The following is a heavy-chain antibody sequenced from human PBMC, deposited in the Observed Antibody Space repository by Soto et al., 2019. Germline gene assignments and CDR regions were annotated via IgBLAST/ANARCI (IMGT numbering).Heavy chain of an antibody. D-gene: IGHD3-10*01. J-gene: IGHJ3*02. CDR1: GFTFSSYG. Sequence: GGSLKLSCAPSGFTFSSYGMPWVRQAQGKGLEWVAVISYDGSNKYYADSVKGRFTISRDNSKNTLYLQMNSLRAEDTAVYYCAKGTMVRGVYDAFDIWGQGTMVTVS. V-gene: IGHV3-30*18. CDR3: AKGTMVRGVYDAFDI. CDR2: ISYDGSNK.